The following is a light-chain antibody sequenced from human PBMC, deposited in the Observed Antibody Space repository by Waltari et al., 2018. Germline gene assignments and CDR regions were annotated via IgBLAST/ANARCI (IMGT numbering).Light chain of an antibody. J-gene: IGLJ3*02. Sequence: SSELTQDPAVSVALGQTVRITCQGDSVRRFSARRYPQKPGQAPVLVIYGKNNRPSGIPDRFSGSNSGNTASLTITGTRAEDEADYYCHSRDSTGNFWVFGGGTKLTV. V-gene: IGLV3-19*01. CDR3: HSRDSTGNFWV. CDR2: GKN. CDR1: SVRRFS.